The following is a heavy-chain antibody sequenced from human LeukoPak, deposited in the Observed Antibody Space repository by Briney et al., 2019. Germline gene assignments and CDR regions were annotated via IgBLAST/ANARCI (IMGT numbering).Heavy chain of an antibody. D-gene: IGHD3-3*01. CDR1: GYTFTGYY. J-gene: IGHJ1*01. Sequence: GASVKVSCKASGYTFTGYYMHWVRQVPGQGLEWMGWINPDSGGTNYAQKFQGRVTMTRDTSISTAYMELSRLRSDDTAVYYCARETDYDFWSGYYMRAEYFQHWGQGTLVTVSS. CDR2: INPDSGGT. CDR3: ARETDYDFWSGYYMRAEYFQH. V-gene: IGHV1-2*02.